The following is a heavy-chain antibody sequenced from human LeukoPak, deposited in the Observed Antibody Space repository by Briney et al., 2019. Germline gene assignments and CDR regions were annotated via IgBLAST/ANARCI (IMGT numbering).Heavy chain of an antibody. D-gene: IGHD3-16*01. CDR3: ARDLRYYDYVWGSKRTPSHDAFDI. J-gene: IGHJ3*02. Sequence: ASVKVSCXASGYTFTDYYMHWVRQALGQGLEWMGWINPNSGGTNYAQKFQGRVTMTRDTSISTAYMELSRLRSDDTAVYYCARDLRYYDYVWGSKRTPSHDAFDIWGQGTMVTVSS. CDR2: INPNSGGT. V-gene: IGHV1-2*02. CDR1: GYTFTDYY.